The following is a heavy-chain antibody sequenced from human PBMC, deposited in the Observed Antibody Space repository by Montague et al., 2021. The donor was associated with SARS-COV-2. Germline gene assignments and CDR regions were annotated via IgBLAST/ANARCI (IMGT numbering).Heavy chain of an antibody. V-gene: IGHV4-59*01. CDR1: IGSISSYY. D-gene: IGHD1-14*01. CDR3: ARETMTADAFDI. J-gene: IGHJ3*02. CDR2: FYSVGST. Sequence: SETLSLTCTVSIGSISSYYWSWIRQPPGKGLEWIGYFYSVGSTDYNPSLKSRATISIDTSKNQFSLKVRSVTAADTAVYYCARETMTADAFDIWGQGTMVTVSS.